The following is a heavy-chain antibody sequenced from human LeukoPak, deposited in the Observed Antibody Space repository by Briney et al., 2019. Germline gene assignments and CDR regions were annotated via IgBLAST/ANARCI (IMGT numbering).Heavy chain of an antibody. D-gene: IGHD3-10*01. J-gene: IGHJ4*02. CDR3: ATRVYGSGSYSY. CDR1: GFTFSSYS. V-gene: IGHV3-21*01. CDR2: ISSSSSYI. Sequence: GGSLRLSCAASGFTFSSYSMNWVRRAPGKGLEWVSSISSSSSYIYYADSVKGRFTISRDNAKNSLYLQMNSLRAEDTAVYYCATRVYGSGSYSYWGQGTLVTVSS.